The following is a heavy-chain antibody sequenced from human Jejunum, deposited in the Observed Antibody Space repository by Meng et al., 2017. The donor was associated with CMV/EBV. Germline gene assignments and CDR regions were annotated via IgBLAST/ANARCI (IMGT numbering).Heavy chain of an antibody. V-gene: IGHV3-23*01. Sequence: TFSSCAMTWVRQAPGKGLEWLSVISRSGGDTYYADSVKGRFTISRDNSKNTLYLQMDSLRAEDTAVYYCAKESGEYQMLSYYGLDVWGQGTTVTVSS. D-gene: IGHD2-2*01. CDR2: ISRSGGDT. J-gene: IGHJ6*02. CDR1: TFSSCA. CDR3: AKESGEYQMLSYYGLDV.